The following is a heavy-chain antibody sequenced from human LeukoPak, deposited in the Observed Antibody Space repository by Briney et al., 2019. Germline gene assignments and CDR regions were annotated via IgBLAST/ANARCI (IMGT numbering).Heavy chain of an antibody. CDR1: GFTFSSYE. D-gene: IGHD3-22*01. Sequence: AGGSLRLSCAASGFTFSSYEMNWVRQAPGKGLEWVSYISSSGSTIFYADSVQGRFTISRDNSKNTLYLQMNSLRAEDTAVYYCAKDTLDSSGYCFDYWGQGTLVTVSS. J-gene: IGHJ4*02. V-gene: IGHV3-48*03. CDR2: ISSSGSTI. CDR3: AKDTLDSSGYCFDY.